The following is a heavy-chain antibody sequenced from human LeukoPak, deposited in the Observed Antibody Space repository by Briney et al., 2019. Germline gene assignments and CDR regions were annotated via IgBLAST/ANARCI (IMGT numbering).Heavy chain of an antibody. CDR3: AKDRGSLGFPSDAFDI. CDR2: ISWNSGSI. D-gene: IGHD3-10*01. V-gene: IGHV3-9*01. Sequence: GGSLRLSCAASGFTFDDYAMHWVRQAPGKGLEWVSGISWNSGSIGYADSVKGRFTISRDNAKNSLYLQMNSLRAEDTALYYCAKDRGSLGFPSDAFDIWGQGTMVTVSS. J-gene: IGHJ3*02. CDR1: GFTFDDYA.